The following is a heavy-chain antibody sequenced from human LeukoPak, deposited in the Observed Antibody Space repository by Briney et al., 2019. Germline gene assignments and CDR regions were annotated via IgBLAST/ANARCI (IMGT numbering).Heavy chain of an antibody. J-gene: IGHJ4*02. D-gene: IGHD3-22*01. CDR2: IYYSGST. CDR1: GGSISSYY. CDR3: ARFVGVVVILSIDY. Sequence: SSETLSLTCTVSGGSISSYYWSWIRQPPGKGLEWIGYIYYSGSTNYNPSLKSRVTISVDTSKNQFSLKLSSVTAADTAVYYCARFVGVVVILSIDYWGQGTLVTVSS. V-gene: IGHV4-59*12.